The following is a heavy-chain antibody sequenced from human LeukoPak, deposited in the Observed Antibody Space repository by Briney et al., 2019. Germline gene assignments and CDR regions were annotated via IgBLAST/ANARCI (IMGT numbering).Heavy chain of an antibody. V-gene: IGHV1-2*02. J-gene: IGHJ6*02. Sequence: ASVKVSCKDSGYTFTIYGVSCVRQAPGQGLEWMGWINPNSGGTNYAQKFQGRVTMTRDTSISTAYMELSRLRSDDTAVYYCARDGIAAAGNPYGMDVWGQGTTVTVSS. D-gene: IGHD6-13*01. CDR3: ARDGIAAAGNPYGMDV. CDR2: INPNSGGT. CDR1: GYTFTIYG.